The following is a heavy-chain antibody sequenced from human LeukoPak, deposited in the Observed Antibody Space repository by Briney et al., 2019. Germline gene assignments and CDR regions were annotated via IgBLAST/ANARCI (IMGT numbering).Heavy chain of an antibody. V-gene: IGHV3-7*01. CDR2: IKQDGSDK. CDR3: ARVLPVASRDY. J-gene: IGHJ4*02. D-gene: IGHD2-2*01. CDR1: GFTFSTYW. Sequence: GGSLRLSCAASGFTFSTYWMSWVRQAPGKGLEWVANIKQDGSDKFYVDSVKGRFTISRDNAKNSMYLQMNSLRAEDTAIYYCARVLPVASRDYWGQGTLVIASS.